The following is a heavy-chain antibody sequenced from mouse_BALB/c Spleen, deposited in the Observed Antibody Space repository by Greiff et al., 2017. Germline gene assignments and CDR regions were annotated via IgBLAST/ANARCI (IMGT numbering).Heavy chain of an antibody. Sequence: EVHLVESGGGLVKPGGSLKLSCAASGFTFSDYYMYWVRQTPEKRLEWVATISAGGSYTYYPDSVKGRFTITRDNAKDNLYLQMSSLKSEDTAMYYCARGRGLYYSSSYYAMDYWGQGTSVTVSS. J-gene: IGHJ4*01. V-gene: IGHV5-4*02. CDR3: ARGRGLYYSSSYYAMDY. CDR2: ISAGGSYT. D-gene: IGHD1-1*01. CDR1: GFTFSDYY.